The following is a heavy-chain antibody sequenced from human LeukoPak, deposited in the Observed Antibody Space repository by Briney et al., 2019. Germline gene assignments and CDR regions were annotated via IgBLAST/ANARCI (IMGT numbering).Heavy chain of an antibody. D-gene: IGHD3-3*01. J-gene: IGHJ4*02. CDR2: ISSSSSYI. CDR1: GFTFSSYS. V-gene: IGHV3-21*01. CDR3: ARDPNYDFWSGYYPTQYYFDY. Sequence: GGSLRLSCAASGFTFSSYSMNWVRQAPGKGLEWVSSISSSSSYIYYADSVKGRFTISRDNAKNPLYLQMNSLRAEDTAVYYCARDPNYDFWSGYYPTQYYFDYWGQGTLVTVSS.